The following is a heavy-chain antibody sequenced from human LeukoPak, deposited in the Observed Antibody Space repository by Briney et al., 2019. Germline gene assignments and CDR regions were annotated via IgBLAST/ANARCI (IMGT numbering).Heavy chain of an antibody. D-gene: IGHD4-17*01. Sequence: GGSLRLSCAASGFTFDDYGMSWVRQAPGKGLEWVSGINWNGGSTGYADSVKGRFTISRDNAKNSLYLQMNSLRAEDTALYYCASMTTVTLDDAFDLWGQGTMVTVSS. J-gene: IGHJ3*01. V-gene: IGHV3-20*04. CDR3: ASMTTVTLDDAFDL. CDR2: INWNGGST. CDR1: GFTFDDYG.